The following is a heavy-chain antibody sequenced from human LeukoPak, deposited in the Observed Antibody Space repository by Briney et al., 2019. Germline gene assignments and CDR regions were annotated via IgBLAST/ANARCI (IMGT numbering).Heavy chain of an antibody. CDR3: ARFRDNSNPNWFDP. J-gene: IGHJ5*02. V-gene: IGHV3-21*01. Sequence: GGSLRLSCAASGFTFSSYSMNWVRQAPVKGLEWASSISSSSSYIYYADSVKGRFTISRDNAKNSLYLQMNSLRAEDTAVYYCARFRDNSNPNWFDPWGQGTLVTVSS. CDR2: ISSSSSYI. CDR1: GFTFSSYS. D-gene: IGHD4-4*01.